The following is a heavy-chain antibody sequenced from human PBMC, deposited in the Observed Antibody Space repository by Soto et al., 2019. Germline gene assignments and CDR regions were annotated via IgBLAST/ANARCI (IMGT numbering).Heavy chain of an antibody. Sequence: PVGSLRLSCASSVFTFSSYAMSWVRQSPGKGLEWVSAISGSGGSTYYADSVKGRFTISRDNSKNTLYLQMNSLRAEDTAVYYCAKDRTSRSWYGWYDYWGQGTLVIVSS. CDR2: ISGSGGST. D-gene: IGHD6-13*01. CDR1: VFTFSSYA. V-gene: IGHV3-23*01. J-gene: IGHJ4*02. CDR3: AKDRTSRSWYGWYDY.